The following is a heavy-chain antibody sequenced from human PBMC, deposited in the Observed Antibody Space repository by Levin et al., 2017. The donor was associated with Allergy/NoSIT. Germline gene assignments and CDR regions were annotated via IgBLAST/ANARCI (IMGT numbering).Heavy chain of an antibody. CDR1: GFTFSAYP. CDR3: ARGPHLTVAPISNSWFDP. Sequence: GGSLRLSCAASGFTFSAYPMYWVRQAPGKGLEYVSGTSSNGGSAYYASSVKGRFTISRDNSKNTLYLQMGSLRAEDMAVYYCARGPHLTVAPISNSWFDPWGQGTLVTVSS. V-gene: IGHV3-64*01. CDR2: TSSNGGSA. J-gene: IGHJ5*02. D-gene: IGHD5-12*01.